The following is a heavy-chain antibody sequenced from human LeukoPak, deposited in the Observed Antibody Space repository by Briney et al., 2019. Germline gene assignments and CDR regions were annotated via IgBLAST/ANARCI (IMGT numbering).Heavy chain of an antibody. CDR1: GFTFSSYS. CDR3: AGGDSYGYRGRDY. J-gene: IGHJ4*02. V-gene: IGHV3-21*01. CDR2: ISSSSSYI. D-gene: IGHD5-18*01. Sequence: PGGSLRLSCAASGFTFSSYSMNWVRQAPGKGLEWVSSISSSSSYIYYADSVKGRFTISRDNAKNSLYLQMNSLRAEDTAVYYCAGGDSYGYRGRDYWGQGTLVTVSS.